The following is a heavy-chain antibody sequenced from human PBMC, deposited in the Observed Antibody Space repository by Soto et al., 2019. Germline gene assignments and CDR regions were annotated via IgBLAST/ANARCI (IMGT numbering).Heavy chain of an antibody. J-gene: IGHJ5*02. CDR1: GGSISSSSYY. V-gene: IGHV4-39*01. Sequence: QLQLQESGPGLVKPSETLSLTCTVSGGSISSSSYYWGWIRQPPGKGLEWIGNIYHSGSTYYNPSVKSRVTISVDTSKNQFSLKLSSVTAADTAVYYCARRVLGGDWFAPWGQGTLVTVSS. CDR2: IYHSGST. CDR3: ARRVLGGDWFAP. D-gene: IGHD3-16*01.